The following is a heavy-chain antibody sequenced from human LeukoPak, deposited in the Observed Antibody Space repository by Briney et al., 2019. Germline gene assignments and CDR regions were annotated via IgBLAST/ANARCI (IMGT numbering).Heavy chain of an antibody. CDR1: GGSFSGYY. Sequence: SETLSLTCAVYGGSFSGYYWSWIRQPPGKGLEWIGEINHSGSTNYNPSLKSRVTISVDTSKNQFSLKLSSVTAADTAVYYCVPIPHYDILTGPPSHWFDPWGQGTLVTVSS. D-gene: IGHD3-9*01. V-gene: IGHV4-34*01. J-gene: IGHJ5*02. CDR3: VPIPHYDILTGPPSHWFDP. CDR2: INHSGST.